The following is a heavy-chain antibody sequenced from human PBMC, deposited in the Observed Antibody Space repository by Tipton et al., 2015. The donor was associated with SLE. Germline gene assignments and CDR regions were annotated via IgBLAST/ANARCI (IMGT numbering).Heavy chain of an antibody. CDR1: GFTFSSYS. CDR3: ARGPAGSSGSFDY. V-gene: IGHV3-21*01. D-gene: IGHD6-19*01. CDR2: ISSSSSYI. Sequence: SLRLSCAASGFTFSSYSMNWVRQAPGKGLEWVSSISSSSSYIYYADSVKGRFTISRDNAKNSLYLQMNSLRAEDTAVYYCARGPAGSSGSFDYWGQGTLVTVSS. J-gene: IGHJ4*02.